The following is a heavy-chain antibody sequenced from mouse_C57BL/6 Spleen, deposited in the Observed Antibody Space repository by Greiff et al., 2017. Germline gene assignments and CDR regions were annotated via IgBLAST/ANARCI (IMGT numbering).Heavy chain of an antibody. CDR3: ARHEGQCNSWDFDD. Sequence: QVQLQQSGAELVKPGASVTLSCKASGYTFTDYTMHWVKQRPGQGLEWIGWIYPRSGSTKYNEKFKDKATLTADKSSSTAYMELSRLTSEDSAVYFCARHEGQCNSWDFDDWGQGTTVTVSS. CDR2: IYPRSGST. J-gene: IGHJ1*01. CDR1: GYTFTDYT. V-gene: IGHV1-62-2*01. D-gene: IGHD6-1*01.